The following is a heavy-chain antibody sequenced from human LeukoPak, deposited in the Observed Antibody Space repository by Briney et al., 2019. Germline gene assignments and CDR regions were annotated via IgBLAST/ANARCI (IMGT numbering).Heavy chain of an antibody. CDR1: GYSISSGYY. CDR2: IYHSGRT. J-gene: IGHJ5*02. Sequence: SETLSLTCTVSGYSISSGYYWGWIRQPPGKGLEWIGSIYHSGRTFYNPSLKSRVTISVDTSKNQFSLKLSSVTAADTAVYYCARPSGSGWYEHNWFDPWGQGTLVTVSS. CDR3: ARPSGSGWYEHNWFDP. D-gene: IGHD6-19*01. V-gene: IGHV4-38-2*02.